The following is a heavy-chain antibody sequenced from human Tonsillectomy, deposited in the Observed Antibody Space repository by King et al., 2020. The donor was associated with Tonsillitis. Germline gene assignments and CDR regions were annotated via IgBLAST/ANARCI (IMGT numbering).Heavy chain of an antibody. D-gene: IGHD3/OR15-3a*01. CDR1: GGSISSGIYY. J-gene: IGHJ5*02. CDR2: IYTSGST. V-gene: IGHV4-61*02. Sequence: QLQESGPGLVKPSQTLSLTCTVSGGSISSGIYYWSWIRQPAGKGLEWIGSIYTSGSTNINSSLKSRVTISVDTSKNQISLRLTSVTAADTAVYYCAREYYKFSFDPWGQGTLVTVSS. CDR3: AREYYKFSFDP.